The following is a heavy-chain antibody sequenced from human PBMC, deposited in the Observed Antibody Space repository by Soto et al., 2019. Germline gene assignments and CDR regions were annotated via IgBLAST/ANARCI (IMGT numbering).Heavy chain of an antibody. CDR1: GGSISSSSYY. D-gene: IGHD2-21*02. V-gene: IGHV4-39*01. CDR3: ARRAAYCGGDCYNNWFDP. Sequence: KSSETLSLTCTVSGGSISSSSYYWGWIRQPPGKGLEWIGSIYYSGSTYYNPSPKSRVTISVDTSKNQFSLKLSSVTAADTAVYYCARRAAYCGGDCYNNWFDPWGQGTLVTVSS. J-gene: IGHJ5*02. CDR2: IYYSGST.